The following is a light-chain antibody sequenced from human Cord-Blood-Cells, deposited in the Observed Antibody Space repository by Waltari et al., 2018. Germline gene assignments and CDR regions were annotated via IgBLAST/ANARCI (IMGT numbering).Light chain of an antibody. J-gene: IGLJ3*02. CDR3: CSYAGSSTWV. CDR1: SSDVGRYNL. CDR2: EVS. V-gene: IGLV2-23*02. Sequence: QSALTQPASVSGSPGQSITISCTGTSSDVGRYNLVSWYQQHPGKAPKLMIDEVSKRPSGVSNRFSGSKSGNTAALTISGLQAEDEADYYCCSYAGSSTWVFGGGTKLTVL.